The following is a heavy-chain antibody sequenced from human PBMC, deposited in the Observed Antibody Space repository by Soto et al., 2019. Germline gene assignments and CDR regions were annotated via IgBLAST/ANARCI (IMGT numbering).Heavy chain of an antibody. CDR1: GGTFSSYA. CDR2: IIPIFGTA. V-gene: IGHV1-69*12. CDR3: ARDESVGPRRYYYYGMDV. J-gene: IGHJ6*02. D-gene: IGHD1-26*01. Sequence: QVQLVQSGAEVKKPGSSVKVSCKASGGTFSSYAISWVRQAPGQGLEWMGGIIPIFGTANYAQKFQGRDTLTADERTRIDYIELGSLGPEVTAVYYCARDESVGPRRYYYYGMDVWGQGTTVTVSS.